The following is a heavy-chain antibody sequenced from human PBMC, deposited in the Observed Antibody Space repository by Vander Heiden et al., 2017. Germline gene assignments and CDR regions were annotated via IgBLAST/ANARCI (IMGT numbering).Heavy chain of an antibody. CDR2: IRSKANSDAT. J-gene: IGHJ3*02. D-gene: IGHD2-15*01. CDR1: GFTFSGSV. CDR3: TTGSGGSDAFDI. V-gene: IGHV3-73*02. Sequence: EVQLVESGGGLVQPGGSMKLSCAASGFTFSGSVRHWGRQASGKGLEWVGRIRSKANSDATAYAASVKGRFTISRDDSKNTAYLQMSSLKTEDTAVYYCTTGSGGSDAFDIWGQGTMVTVSS.